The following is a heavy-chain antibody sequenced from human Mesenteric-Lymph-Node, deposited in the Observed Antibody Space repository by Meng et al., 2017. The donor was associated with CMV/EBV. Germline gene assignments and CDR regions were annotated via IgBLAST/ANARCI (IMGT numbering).Heavy chain of an antibody. CDR1: GFTFGDYA. D-gene: IGHD5-18*01. CDR3: ARAEGYGIGAYYFDY. CDR2: IRSKAYGETA. J-gene: IGHJ4*02. Sequence: GGSLRLSCRASGFTFGDYAVSWVRQAPGKGLEWVGFIRSKAYGETAQYAASVKGRFSISRDNYENTLYLQMNSLRAEDTAMYYCARAEGYGIGAYYFDYWGPGTLVTVSS. V-gene: IGHV3-49*04.